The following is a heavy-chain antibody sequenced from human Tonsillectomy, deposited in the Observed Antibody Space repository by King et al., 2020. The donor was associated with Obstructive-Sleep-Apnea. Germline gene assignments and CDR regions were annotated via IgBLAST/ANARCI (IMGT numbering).Heavy chain of an antibody. CDR2: ISSDGSHK. D-gene: IGHD2-2*01. J-gene: IGHJ6*02. CDR1: GFTFSSYA. Sequence: FQLVQSGGGVVQPGRSLRLSCAASGFTFSSYAMHWVRQAPGKGLEWVAVISSDGSHKYYAASVKGRFTCSRDNSKNTLYLQMNSLRAEDTAVYYCASPYCSGTSCYLYFYGMDVWGQGTTVTVSS. CDR3: ASPYCSGTSCYLYFYGMDV. V-gene: IGHV3-30*04.